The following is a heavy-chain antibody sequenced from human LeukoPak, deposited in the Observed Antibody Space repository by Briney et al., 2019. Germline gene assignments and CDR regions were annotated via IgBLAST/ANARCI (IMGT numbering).Heavy chain of an antibody. Sequence: SETLSLTCTVSGGSISSSGYYWDWSRQPPGKGLEWIGSISQSGTTYYNPPLKSRVTIFVDTSKSQFSLKLNSVTAADTAVYYCARRRVVARGYFDYWGQGVLVTVSS. CDR2: ISQSGTT. CDR1: GGSISSSGYY. V-gene: IGHV4-39*01. CDR3: ARRRVVARGYFDY. J-gene: IGHJ4*02. D-gene: IGHD2-15*01.